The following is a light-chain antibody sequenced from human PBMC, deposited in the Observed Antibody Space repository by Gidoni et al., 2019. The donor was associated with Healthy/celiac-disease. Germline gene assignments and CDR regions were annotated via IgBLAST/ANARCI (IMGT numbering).Light chain of an antibody. V-gene: IGKV1-5*01. CDR1: QSISSW. J-gene: IGKJ1*01. CDR3: QQYNSYWT. Sequence: DIQMTQPPSTLSASVGDRATITCWASQSISSWLAWYQQKPGKAPKLLIYDDSSLESGVPSRFSGSGSGTEFTLTISSLQPDDFATYYCQQYNSYWTFGQGTKVEIK. CDR2: DDS.